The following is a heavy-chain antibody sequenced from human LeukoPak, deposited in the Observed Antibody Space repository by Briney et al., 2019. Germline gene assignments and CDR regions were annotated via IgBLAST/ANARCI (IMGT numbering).Heavy chain of an antibody. D-gene: IGHD5-12*01. V-gene: IGHV4-59*01. Sequence: PSETLSLTCTVSGGSISSYYWSWIRQPPGKGLEWIGYIYYSGSTNYNPSLKSRVTISVDTSKNQSSLKLSSVTAADTAVYYCARDNGETLGLRYYYYGMDVWGQGTTVTVSS. J-gene: IGHJ6*02. CDR1: GGSISSYY. CDR3: ARDNGETLGLRYYYYGMDV. CDR2: IYYSGST.